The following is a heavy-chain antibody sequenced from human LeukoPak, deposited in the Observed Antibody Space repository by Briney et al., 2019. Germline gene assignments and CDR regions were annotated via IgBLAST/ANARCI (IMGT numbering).Heavy chain of an antibody. Sequence: PGRSLRLSCEASGFTFSSYGMHWVRQAPGKGLDWVATTWFDGSKEYYADSVRGRFTISRDNFKNTVSLQMNSLRAEDTAVYYCARELNWDADYWGQGTLVTVSS. V-gene: IGHV3-33*01. CDR2: TWFDGSKE. CDR3: ARELNWDADY. CDR1: GFTFSSYG. J-gene: IGHJ4*02. D-gene: IGHD1-1*01.